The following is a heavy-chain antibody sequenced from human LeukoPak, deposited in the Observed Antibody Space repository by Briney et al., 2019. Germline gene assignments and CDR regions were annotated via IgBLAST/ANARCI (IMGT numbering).Heavy chain of an antibody. Sequence: GGSLRLSCAASGFTFSTYAMNWVRQAPGKGLEWVSGIGGSGGNTLYADSVKGRFTISRDNSKNTLYLQMNRPRAEDTATYYCAKYRTGPPYGLDVWGQGTTVTVSS. CDR2: IGGSGGNT. V-gene: IGHV3-23*01. CDR1: GFTFSTYA. J-gene: IGHJ6*02. D-gene: IGHD1-26*01. CDR3: AKYRTGPPYGLDV.